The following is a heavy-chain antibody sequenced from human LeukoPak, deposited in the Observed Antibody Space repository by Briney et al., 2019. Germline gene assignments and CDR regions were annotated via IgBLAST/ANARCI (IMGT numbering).Heavy chain of an antibody. V-gene: IGHV4-59*01. D-gene: IGHD3-10*01. J-gene: IGHJ4*02. CDR2: IYYSGSA. CDR3: ARSYGSGDYFDY. CDR1: GGSISTYY. Sequence: SETLSLTCTVSGGSISTYYWSWIRQPPGKGLEWIGYIYYSGSANYNPSLKSRVTISVDTSKNQFSLKLSSVTAADTAVYYCARSYGSGDYFDYWGQGTLVTVSS.